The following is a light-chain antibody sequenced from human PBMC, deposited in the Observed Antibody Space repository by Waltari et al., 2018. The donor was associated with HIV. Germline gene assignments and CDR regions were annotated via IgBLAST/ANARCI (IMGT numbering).Light chain of an antibody. CDR2: GAS. CDR3: QQYGGSPPIT. V-gene: IGKV3-20*01. Sequence: EIVLTQSPGTLSLSPGDRATLSCRASQSVSSNYLAWYQQKPDQAPRLLIYGASSSATGIPDRFSGSGSGTDFTLTISRLEPEDFAVYYCQQYGGSPPITFGQGTRLEIK. J-gene: IGKJ5*01. CDR1: QSVSSNY.